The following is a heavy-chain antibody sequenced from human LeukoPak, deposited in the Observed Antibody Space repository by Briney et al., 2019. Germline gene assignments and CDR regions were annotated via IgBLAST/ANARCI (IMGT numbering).Heavy chain of an antibody. CDR1: GFTFSSYE. Sequence: PGGSLRLSCAASGFTFSSYEMNWVRQAPGKGLEWVSYISSSGSTIYYADSVKGRFTISRDNAKNSLYLQMNSLRAEDTAVYYCARGPPTTVVTAGGDYYYYYMDVWGKGTTVTISS. D-gene: IGHD4-23*01. V-gene: IGHV3-48*03. CDR2: ISSSGSTI. CDR3: ARGPPTTVVTAGGDYYYYYMDV. J-gene: IGHJ6*03.